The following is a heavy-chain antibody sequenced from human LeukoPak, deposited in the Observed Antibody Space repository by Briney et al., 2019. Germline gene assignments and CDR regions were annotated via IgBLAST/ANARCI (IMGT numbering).Heavy chain of an antibody. CDR2: ISDIGSI. CDR3: AGHHPRNTVDF. Sequence: PSETLSLTCAVYGGSFSSYYWSWIRQPPGKGLEWIAYISDIGSINYNPSLKSRVTISLDTSKNQFSLKLSSVTAADTAVYYCAGHHPRNTVDFWGQRALVTVSS. J-gene: IGHJ4*02. CDR1: GGSFSSYY. D-gene: IGHD2/OR15-2a*01. V-gene: IGHV4-59*08.